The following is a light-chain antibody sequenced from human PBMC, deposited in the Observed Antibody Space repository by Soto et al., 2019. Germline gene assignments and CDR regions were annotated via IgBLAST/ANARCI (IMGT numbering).Light chain of an antibody. J-gene: IGLJ1*01. CDR2: DVS. CDR1: SSDVGGYNY. CDR3: SSYTSSSFYV. V-gene: IGLV2-14*01. Sequence: QSVLTQPASVSGSPGQSITISCTGTSSDVGGYNYVSWYQQHPGKAPKLMIYDVSNRPSGVSNHFSGSKSGNTASLTISGLQAEDEADYYCSSYTSSSFYVFGTGTKLTVL.